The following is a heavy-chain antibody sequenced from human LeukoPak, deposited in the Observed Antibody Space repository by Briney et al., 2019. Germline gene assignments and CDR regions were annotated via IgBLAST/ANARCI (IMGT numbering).Heavy chain of an antibody. CDR1: GGSISSYC. Sequence: SETLSLTCTVSGGSISSYCWSWIRQPPGKGLEWIGYIYYSGSTNYNPSLKSRVTISVDTSKNQFSLKLSSVTAADTAVYYCARAGLWFGELLGWFDPWGQGTLVTVSS. D-gene: IGHD3-10*01. CDR3: ARAGLWFGELLGWFDP. J-gene: IGHJ5*02. CDR2: IYYSGST. V-gene: IGHV4-59*01.